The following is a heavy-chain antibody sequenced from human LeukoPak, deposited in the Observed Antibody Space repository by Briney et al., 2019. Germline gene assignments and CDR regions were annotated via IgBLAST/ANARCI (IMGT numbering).Heavy chain of an antibody. CDR3: ARSQASAAADYFDY. D-gene: IGHD6-13*01. CDR1: GYTLTSYG. V-gene: IGHV1-18*01. Sequence: GASVKVSCKASGYTLTSYGISWVRQAPGQGLEWMGWISGYNGKTNYAQNLQGRVTLTTDTSTSTAYMELRSLRSDDTAVYYCARSQASAAADYFDYWGQGTLVTVSS. CDR2: ISGYNGKT. J-gene: IGHJ4*02.